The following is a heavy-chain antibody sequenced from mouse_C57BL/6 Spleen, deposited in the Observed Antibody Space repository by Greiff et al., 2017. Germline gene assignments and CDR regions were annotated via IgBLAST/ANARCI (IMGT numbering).Heavy chain of an antibody. Sequence: QVQLQQPGAELVKPGASVKLSCKASGYTFTSYWMHWVKQRPGQGLEWIGMIRPNSGSTNYNEKFKSKATLTVDKSSSTAYMQLSSLTSEDSAVYYCARKGWDERAMDYWGQGTSVTVSS. V-gene: IGHV1-64*01. CDR2: IRPNSGST. J-gene: IGHJ4*01. D-gene: IGHD4-1*01. CDR3: ARKGWDERAMDY. CDR1: GYTFTSYW.